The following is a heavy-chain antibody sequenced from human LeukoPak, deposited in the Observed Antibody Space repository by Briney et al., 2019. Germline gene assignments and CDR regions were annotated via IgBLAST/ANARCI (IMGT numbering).Heavy chain of an antibody. CDR1: GGSISNYY. Sequence: SETLSLTCTVSGGSISNYYWSWIRQPPGKGLEWIGYIYYSGSTNYNPSLKSRVTISVDTSKNQFSLKLSSVTAADTAVYYCARAERGEENWFDPWGQGTLVTVSS. V-gene: IGHV4-59*01. J-gene: IGHJ5*02. CDR2: IYYSGST. D-gene: IGHD3-16*01. CDR3: ARAERGEENWFDP.